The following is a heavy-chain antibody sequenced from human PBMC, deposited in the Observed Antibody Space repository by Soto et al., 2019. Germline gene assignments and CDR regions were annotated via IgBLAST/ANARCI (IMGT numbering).Heavy chain of an antibody. J-gene: IGHJ6*03. CDR2: IKSKTDGGTT. D-gene: IGHD3-3*01. CDR3: TSAGVNYYYYMDV. V-gene: IGHV3-15*01. CDR1: GFTFSNAW. Sequence: GGSLRLSCAASGFTFSNAWMSWVRQAPGKGLEWVGRIKSKTDGGTTDYAAPVKGRFTISRDDSKNTLYLQMNSLKTEDTAVYYCTSAGVNYYYYMDVWGKGTTVTVSS.